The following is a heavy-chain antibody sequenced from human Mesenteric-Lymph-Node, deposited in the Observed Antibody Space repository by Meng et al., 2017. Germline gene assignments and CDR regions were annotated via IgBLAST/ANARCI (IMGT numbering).Heavy chain of an antibody. V-gene: IGHV4-31*03. CDR1: GGSISSGGYY. J-gene: IGHJ5*02. Sequence: PDSLHGLVKPSQPLSPTCTVSGGSISSGGYYWSWIRQHPGKGLEWIGYIHDSGSTYYNPSLKSRVTISADTSKNQFSLKLSSVTAADTAVYYCARASYGSGSPLGESWFDPWGQGTLVTVSS. D-gene: IGHD3-10*01. CDR2: IHDSGST. CDR3: ARASYGSGSPLGESWFDP.